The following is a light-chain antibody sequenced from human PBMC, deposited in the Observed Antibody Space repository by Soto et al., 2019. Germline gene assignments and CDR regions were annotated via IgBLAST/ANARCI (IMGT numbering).Light chain of an antibody. CDR3: QQFNSYPIT. J-gene: IGKJ5*01. V-gene: IGKV1-13*02. Sequence: AIQLTQSPSSLSAFVGDRVTITCRASQGITSALAWYQQKPGKAPKLLISIDSSLESGVPSRFSGSGSGTDFTLTISSLQPEDFATYFCQQFNSYPITFGQGTRLEIK. CDR1: QGITSA. CDR2: IDS.